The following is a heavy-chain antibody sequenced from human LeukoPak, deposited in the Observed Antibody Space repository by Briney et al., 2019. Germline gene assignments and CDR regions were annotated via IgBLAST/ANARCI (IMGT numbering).Heavy chain of an antibody. J-gene: IGHJ4*02. CDR2: ISGSGGTT. D-gene: IGHD6-19*01. Sequence: PAESRRLTCAASGWTFSNYAMSWVRQAPGKGLEWVSGISGSGGTTYYADSVRGRFTISRDNSKNTLFRQMTRLRAEETAVYYSAKGSGRAVAATGSDHFHYWGKGTLVTVSS. CDR1: GWTFSNYA. V-gene: IGHV3-23*01. CDR3: AKGSGRAVAATGSDHFHY.